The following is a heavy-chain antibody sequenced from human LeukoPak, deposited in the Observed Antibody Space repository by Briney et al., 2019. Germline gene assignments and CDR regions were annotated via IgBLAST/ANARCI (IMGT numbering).Heavy chain of an antibody. D-gene: IGHD3-16*01. J-gene: IGHJ5*02. CDR3: ARESGGWFDP. CDR1: GFTFSRYW. V-gene: IGHV3-7*05. Sequence: PGGSLRLSCAASGFTFSRYWMHWVRQAPGIGLEWVANIKQDGSAKYYVDSVKGRFTISRDNAKNSLFLQMNSLRAEDTAVYYCARESGGWFDPWGQGTLVTVSS. CDR2: IKQDGSAK.